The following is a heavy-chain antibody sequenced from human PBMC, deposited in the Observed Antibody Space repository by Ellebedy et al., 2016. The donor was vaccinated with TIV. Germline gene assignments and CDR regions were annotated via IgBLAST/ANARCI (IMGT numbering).Heavy chain of an antibody. Sequence: PGGSLRLSCTVSGGSISGYFWSWIRQSPGKGLEWIAYTHSSGNTDYNPSLKSRVTISVDTSKNQLSLTLSSVTAADTAVYYCARQPGGTYSFDYWGQGTLVTLSS. CDR1: GGSISGYF. J-gene: IGHJ4*02. D-gene: IGHD1-26*01. CDR3: ARQPGGTYSFDY. V-gene: IGHV4-59*08. CDR2: THSSGNT.